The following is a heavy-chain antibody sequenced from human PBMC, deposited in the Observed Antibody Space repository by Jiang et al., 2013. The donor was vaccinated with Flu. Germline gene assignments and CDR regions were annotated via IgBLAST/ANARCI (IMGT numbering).Heavy chain of an antibody. CDR1: GYSFTSYW. V-gene: IGHV5-51*01. CDR3: ARQKRGQWLVKGDAFDI. Sequence: GAEVKKPGESLKISCKGSGYSFTSYWIGWVRQMPGKGLEWMGIIYPGDSDTRYSPSFQGQVTISADKSISTAYLQWSSLKASDTAMYYCARQKRGQWLVKGDAFDIWGQGTMVTVSS. J-gene: IGHJ3*02. CDR2: IYPGDSDT. D-gene: IGHD6-19*01.